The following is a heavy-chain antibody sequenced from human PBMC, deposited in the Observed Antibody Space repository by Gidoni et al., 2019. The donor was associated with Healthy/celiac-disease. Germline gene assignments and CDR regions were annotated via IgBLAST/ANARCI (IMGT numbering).Heavy chain of an antibody. D-gene: IGHD6-13*01. V-gene: IGHV3-30*18. J-gene: IGHJ4*02. CDR3: AKDRLKGIAAH. CDR1: GFTFSSYG. CDR2: ISYDGSNK. Sequence: QVQLLESGGGVVQPGRSLRLSCAASGFTFSSYGMHWVRQAPGKGLEWVAVISYDGSNKYYADSVKGRFTISRDNSKNTLYLQMNSLRAEDTAVYYCAKDRLKGIAAHWGQGTLVTVSS.